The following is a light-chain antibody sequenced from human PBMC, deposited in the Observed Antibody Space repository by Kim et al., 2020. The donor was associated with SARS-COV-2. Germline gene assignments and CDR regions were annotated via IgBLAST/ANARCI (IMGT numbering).Light chain of an antibody. J-gene: IGKJ1*01. V-gene: IGKV1-27*01. CDR3: QKYNSAPWT. CDR1: QGISNS. CDR2: AAS. Sequence: DIQMTQSPSSLSASVGDRVTITCRASQGISNSLAWYQQRPGKVPRLLIYAASTLQSVVPSRFSGSGSGTDFTLTISSLQPEDVASYYCQKYNSAPWTFGQGTKVDIK.